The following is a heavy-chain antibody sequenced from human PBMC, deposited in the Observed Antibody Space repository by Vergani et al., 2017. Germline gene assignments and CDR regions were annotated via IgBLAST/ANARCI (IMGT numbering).Heavy chain of an antibody. J-gene: IGHJ6*02. Sequence: EVQLLESGGDLVQPGGSLRLSCAASGFTFNHCAMNWVRQAPGKGLEWVSGISGSGGSTYYAGSVKGRFTISRDRSKNTLYLQMNSLSAGDTAVYYCAKANPRNSGYDYLYYYHAMDVWGQGTTVTVSS. CDR2: ISGSGGST. CDR1: GFTFNHCA. D-gene: IGHD5-12*01. CDR3: AKANPRNSGYDYLYYYHAMDV. V-gene: IGHV3-23*01.